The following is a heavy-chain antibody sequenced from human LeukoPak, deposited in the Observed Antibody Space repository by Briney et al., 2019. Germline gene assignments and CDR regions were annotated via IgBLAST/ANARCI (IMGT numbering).Heavy chain of an antibody. D-gene: IGHD5-12*01. J-gene: IGHJ4*02. CDR2: IKPEGGTT. V-gene: IGHV1-46*01. CDR3: ARLEGITATMGD. Sequence: ASVKVSCKTSGYTFTTYYVHWVRQAPGQGLDWMGVIKPEGGTTIYAQKFQGRVTLIRDTSTSTVYMDLTSLRSEDTAVYYCARLEGITATMGDWGQGTLVTVSS. CDR1: GYTFTTYY.